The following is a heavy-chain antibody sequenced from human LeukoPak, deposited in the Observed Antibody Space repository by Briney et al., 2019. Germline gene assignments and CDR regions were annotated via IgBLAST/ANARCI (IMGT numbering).Heavy chain of an antibody. CDR2: IWYDGSNK. CDR3: ARDYSSSLDY. J-gene: IGHJ4*02. CDR1: GFAFSNYC. V-gene: IGHV3-33*01. Sequence: QPGRALRISCAAAGFAFSNYCMHWVRQAPGKGLEGVAVIWYDGSNKYYADSVKGRFTISRDNSKNTLYLQMNSLRAEDTAVYYCARDYSSSLDYWGQGTLVTVSS. D-gene: IGHD6-13*01.